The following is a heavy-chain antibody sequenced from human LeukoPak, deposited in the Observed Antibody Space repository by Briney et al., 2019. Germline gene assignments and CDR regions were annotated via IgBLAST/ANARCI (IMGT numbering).Heavy chain of an antibody. CDR1: GDSISTYY. J-gene: IGHJ4*02. D-gene: IGHD5-18*01. V-gene: IGHV4-59*01. CDR2: IHYSGST. Sequence: SETLSLTCTVSGDSISTYYWSWIRQPPGKGLEWIGYIHYSGSTRYNPSLKSRVTISVDTSNNQFSLKLSSVTAADTAVYYCARVRLRSGYSYGPFDYWGQGTLVTVSS. CDR3: ARVRLRSGYSYGPFDY.